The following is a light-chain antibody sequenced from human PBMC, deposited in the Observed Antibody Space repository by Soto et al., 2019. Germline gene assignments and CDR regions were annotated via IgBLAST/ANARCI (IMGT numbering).Light chain of an antibody. CDR1: QSISSY. CDR3: QQSYSTPRT. J-gene: IGKJ1*01. CDR2: AAS. Sequence: DIQITHSPSSLSASVGDRVTITCRASQSISSYLNWYQQKPGKAPKLLIYAASSLQSGVPSRFSGSGSGTDFTLTISSLQPEDFATYYCQQSYSTPRTFGQGTKV. V-gene: IGKV1-39*01.